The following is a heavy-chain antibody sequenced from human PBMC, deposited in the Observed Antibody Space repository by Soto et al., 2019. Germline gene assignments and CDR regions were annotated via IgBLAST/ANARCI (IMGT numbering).Heavy chain of an antibody. V-gene: IGHV3-48*01. Sequence: PGGSLRLSCAASGFTFSSYSMNWVRQAPGKGLEWVSYISSSSSTIYYADSVKGRFTISRDNAKNSLYLQMNSLRAEDTAVYYCARDRVQDYDFWSGSSSDYYYMDVWGKGTTVTVSS. CDR2: ISSSSSTI. J-gene: IGHJ6*03. CDR3: ARDRVQDYDFWSGSSSDYYYMDV. CDR1: GFTFSSYS. D-gene: IGHD3-3*01.